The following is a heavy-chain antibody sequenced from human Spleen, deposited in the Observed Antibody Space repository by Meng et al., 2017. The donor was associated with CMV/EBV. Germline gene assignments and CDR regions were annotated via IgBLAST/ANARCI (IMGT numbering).Heavy chain of an antibody. Sequence: GESLKISCAASGFTFSSYEMNWVRQAPGKGLEWVSVIYSGGSTYYADSVKGRFTISRDNSKNTLYLQMNSLRAEDTAVYYCARSGRYYGSGSYSDYWGQGTLVTVSS. CDR3: ARSGRYYGSGSYSDY. J-gene: IGHJ4*02. D-gene: IGHD3-10*01. CDR1: GFTFSSYE. CDR2: IYSGGST. V-gene: IGHV3-53*01.